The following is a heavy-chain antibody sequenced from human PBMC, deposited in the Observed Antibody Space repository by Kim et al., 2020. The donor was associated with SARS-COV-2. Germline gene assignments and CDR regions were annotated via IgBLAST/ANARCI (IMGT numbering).Heavy chain of an antibody. Sequence: SETLSLTCTVSGGSISSSSYYWGWIRQPPGKGLEWIGSIYYSGSTYYNPSLKSRVTISVDTSKNQFSLKLSSVTAADTAVYYCAGGDLYYFDYWGQGTLVTVSS. J-gene: IGHJ4*02. CDR1: GGSISSSSYY. V-gene: IGHV4-39*01. CDR2: IYYSGST. CDR3: AGGDLYYFDY. D-gene: IGHD2-21*02.